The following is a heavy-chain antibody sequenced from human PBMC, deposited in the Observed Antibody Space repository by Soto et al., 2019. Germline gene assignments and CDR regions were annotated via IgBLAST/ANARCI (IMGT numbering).Heavy chain of an antibody. D-gene: IGHD2-2*01. CDR2: IYYSGST. CDR3: ARRAKDIVVVPAAPDYYYYMDV. V-gene: IGHV4-59*08. Sequence: SETLSLTCTVSGGSISSYYWSWIRQPPGKGLEWIGYIYYSGSTNYNPSLKSRVTISVDTSKNQFSLKLSSVTAADTAVYYCARRAKDIVVVPAAPDYYYYMDVWGKGTTVTVSS. CDR1: GGSISSYY. J-gene: IGHJ6*03.